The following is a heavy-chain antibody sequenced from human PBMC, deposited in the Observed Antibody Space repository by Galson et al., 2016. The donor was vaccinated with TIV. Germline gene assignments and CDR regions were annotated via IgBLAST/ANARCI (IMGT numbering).Heavy chain of an antibody. CDR2: ITYDGSDK. D-gene: IGHD3-10*01. Sequence: SLRLSCAASGFTFSTFAIHWVRQAPGKGLEWVAVITYDGSDKYYAESVKGRFTISRDNSKKTVYLQVNSLRAEDTAVYYCARVSNPDYHGWGSSWKYWGQGTLVTVSS. V-gene: IGHV3-30*04. CDR1: GFTFSTFA. CDR3: ARVSNPDYHGWGSSWKY. J-gene: IGHJ4*02.